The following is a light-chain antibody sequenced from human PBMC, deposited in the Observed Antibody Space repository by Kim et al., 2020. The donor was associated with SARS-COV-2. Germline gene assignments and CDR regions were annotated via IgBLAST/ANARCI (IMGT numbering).Light chain of an antibody. J-gene: IGKJ1*01. CDR3: QKYDNWPRT. Sequence: VSPGERPPPTGRASQRVSGNLAWYKQNPAQAPRLLIYGASTRATGIPARFSGSGSGPAFTLTISSLQSEDFEVYYWQKYDNWPRTFGQGTKVDIK. V-gene: IGKV3-15*01. CDR1: QRVSGN. CDR2: GAS.